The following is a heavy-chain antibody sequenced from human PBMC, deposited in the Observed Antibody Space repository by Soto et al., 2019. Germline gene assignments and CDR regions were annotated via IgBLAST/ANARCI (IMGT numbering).Heavy chain of an antibody. CDR3: ARDRDTAMGGYYYYYGMDV. D-gene: IGHD5-18*01. Sequence: ASVQVSCKASGGSFSSYAISWVRQDTGQGLEWMGGIIPIFGTANYAQKFQGRVTITADESTSTAYMELSSLRSEDTAVYYCARDRDTAMGGYYYYYGMDVWGQGTTVTVSS. J-gene: IGHJ6*02. V-gene: IGHV1-69*13. CDR1: GGSFSSYA. CDR2: IIPIFGTA.